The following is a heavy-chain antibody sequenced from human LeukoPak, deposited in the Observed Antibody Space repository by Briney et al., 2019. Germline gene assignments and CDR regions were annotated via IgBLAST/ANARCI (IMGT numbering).Heavy chain of an antibody. J-gene: IGHJ4*02. CDR3: TKGYYDPFDC. Sequence: PSETLSLTCNVSGASINSYRWNWIRQPPGKGLEWIGYISYDGKTNYNPSLKGRLNISVDTSKNQFSLNLNSVTAADTARYYCTKGYYDPFDCWGQGTLVTVTS. CDR2: ISYDGKT. V-gene: IGHV4-59*01. D-gene: IGHD3-22*01. CDR1: GASINSYR.